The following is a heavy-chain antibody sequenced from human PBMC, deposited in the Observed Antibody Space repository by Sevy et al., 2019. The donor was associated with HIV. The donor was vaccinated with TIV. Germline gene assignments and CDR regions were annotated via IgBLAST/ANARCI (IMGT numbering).Heavy chain of an antibody. J-gene: IGHJ4*02. Sequence: GGSLRLSCAVSAFTFNSYVMSWVRQAPGKGLEWVSTISASGGYTYYADPVKGRLTISGDNSKNTVYLQMNSLRAEDTAIYYCAKETIRGYYWGQGTVVTVSS. CDR3: AKETIRGYY. V-gene: IGHV3-23*01. CDR1: AFTFNSYV. CDR2: ISASGGYT. D-gene: IGHD6-25*01.